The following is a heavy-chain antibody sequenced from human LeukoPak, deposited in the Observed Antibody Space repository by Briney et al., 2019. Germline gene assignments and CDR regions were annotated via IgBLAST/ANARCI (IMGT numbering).Heavy chain of an antibody. CDR1: GGTFSSYA. Sequence: GASVKVSCKASGGTFSSYAISWVRQAPGQGLEWMGGIIPIFGTANYAQKFQGRVTITADESTSTAYMELSSLRSEDTAVYYCARERSPWSDDIPRGQGTLVTVSS. D-gene: IGHD1-1*01. CDR3: ARERSPWSDDIP. CDR2: IIPIFGTA. J-gene: IGHJ5*02. V-gene: IGHV1-69*13.